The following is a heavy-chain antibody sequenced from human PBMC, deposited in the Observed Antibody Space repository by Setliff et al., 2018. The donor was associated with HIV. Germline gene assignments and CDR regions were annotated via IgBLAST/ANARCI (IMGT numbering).Heavy chain of an antibody. D-gene: IGHD3-9*01. Sequence: KPSETLSLTCAVYGGSFNGYSWTWIRQPPGKGLEWIGEVTHSGRTNYNPSLESRVTTSVDTSKKQFSLRLTSVTAADTAVYYCARVGILTGYSADYWGQGTLVTVS. V-gene: IGHV4-34*01. CDR3: ARVGILTGYSADY. CDR1: GGSFNGYS. CDR2: VTHSGRT. J-gene: IGHJ4*02.